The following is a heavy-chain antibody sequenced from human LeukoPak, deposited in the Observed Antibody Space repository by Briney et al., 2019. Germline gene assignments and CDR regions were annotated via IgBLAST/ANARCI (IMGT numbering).Heavy chain of an antibody. CDR3: AKDQAYGGEGDWFDP. D-gene: IGHD4-23*01. CDR1: GFTFSSYA. V-gene: IGHV3-23*01. J-gene: IGHJ5*02. CDR2: ISGGGGST. Sequence: PGGSLRLSCAASGFTFSSYAMSWVRQAPGKGLEWVSAISGGGGSTYYADSVKGRFTISRDNSKNTLYLQMNSLRAEDTAVYYCAKDQAYGGEGDWFDPWGQGTLVTVS.